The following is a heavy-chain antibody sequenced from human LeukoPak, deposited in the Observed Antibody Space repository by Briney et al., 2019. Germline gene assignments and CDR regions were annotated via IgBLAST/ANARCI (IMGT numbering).Heavy chain of an antibody. D-gene: IGHD3-10*01. J-gene: IGHJ6*02. Sequence: GGSLRLSCAASGFTVSSNYMSWVRQAPGKGLEWVSVIYSGGSTYYADSVKGRFTISRDNSKNTLYLQMNSLRAEDTAVYYCARSDGSGKDYYCYYGMDVWGQGTTVTVSS. V-gene: IGHV3-53*01. CDR3: ARSDGSGKDYYCYYGMDV. CDR1: GFTVSSNY. CDR2: IYSGGST.